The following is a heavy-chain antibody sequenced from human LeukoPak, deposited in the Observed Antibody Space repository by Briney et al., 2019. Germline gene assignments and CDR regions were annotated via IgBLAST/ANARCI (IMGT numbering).Heavy chain of an antibody. D-gene: IGHD4-17*01. Sequence: PGGSLRLSCAASGFTFSSYAMSGVRQAPGKGLEWVSAISGSGGSTYYADSVKGRFTISRDNSKNTLYLQMNSLRAEDTAVYYCAKDLGLATVTTRAVAFDIWGQGTMVTVSS. CDR3: AKDLGLATVTTRAVAFDI. J-gene: IGHJ3*02. CDR2: ISGSGGST. V-gene: IGHV3-23*01. CDR1: GFTFSSYA.